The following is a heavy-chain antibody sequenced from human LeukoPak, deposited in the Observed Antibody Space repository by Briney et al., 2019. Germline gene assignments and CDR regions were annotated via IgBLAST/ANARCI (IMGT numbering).Heavy chain of an antibody. J-gene: IGHJ5*02. CDR2: ISAYNGNT. V-gene: IGHV1-18*01. Sequence: ASVKVSXKASGYTFTSYGISWVRQAPGQGLEWMGWISAYNGNTNYAQKLQGRVTMTTDTSTSTAYMELRSLRSDDTAVYYCARAKYDSSGYYWFDPWGQGTLVTVSS. CDR1: GYTFTSYG. CDR3: ARAKYDSSGYYWFDP. D-gene: IGHD3-22*01.